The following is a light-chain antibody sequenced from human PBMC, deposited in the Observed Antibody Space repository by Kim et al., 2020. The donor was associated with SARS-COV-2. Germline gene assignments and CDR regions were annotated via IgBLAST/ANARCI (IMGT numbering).Light chain of an antibody. J-gene: IGKJ2*03. CDR1: QSISSW. V-gene: IGKV1-5*03. Sequence: SASVGDRVTITCRASQSISSWLAWYQRKPGKAPKLLIYKASSLESGVPSRFSGSGSGTEFTLTISSLQPDDFATYYCQQYNSYPYSFGQGTKLEI. CDR2: KAS. CDR3: QQYNSYPYS.